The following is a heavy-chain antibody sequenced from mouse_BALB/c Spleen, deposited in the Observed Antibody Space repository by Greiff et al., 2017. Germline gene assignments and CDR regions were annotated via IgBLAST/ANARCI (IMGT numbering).Heavy chain of an antibody. CDR1: GFTFSSYG. J-gene: IGHJ2*01. V-gene: IGHV5-6*01. CDR2: ISSGGSYT. Sequence: EVKVVESGGDLVKPGGSLKLSCAASGFTFSSYGMSWVRQTPDKRLEWVATISSGGSYTYYPDSVKGRFTISRDNAKNTLYLQMSSLKSEDTAMYYCARHGGYGSFDYWGQGTTLTVSS. CDR3: ARHGGYGSFDY. D-gene: IGHD1-1*01.